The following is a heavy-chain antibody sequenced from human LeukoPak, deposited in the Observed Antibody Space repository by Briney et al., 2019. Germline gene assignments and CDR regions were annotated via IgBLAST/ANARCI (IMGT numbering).Heavy chain of an antibody. Sequence: GGSLRLSCAASGFTFSSYAMHWFRQAPGKGLEWVAVISYDGSNKYYADSVKRRFTISRDNSKNTLYLQMNSLRADDTAVYYCARGGGIYSYGRYYFDYWGQGTLVTVSS. CDR2: ISYDGSNK. V-gene: IGHV3-30-3*01. J-gene: IGHJ4*02. CDR1: GFTFSSYA. D-gene: IGHD5-18*01. CDR3: ARGGGIYSYGRYYFDY.